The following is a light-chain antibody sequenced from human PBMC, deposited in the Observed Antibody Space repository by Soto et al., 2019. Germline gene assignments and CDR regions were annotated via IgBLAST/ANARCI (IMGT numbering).Light chain of an antibody. CDR2: GAS. CDR1: QSVGSN. J-gene: IGKJ1*01. CDR3: QQYNSLVPA. V-gene: IGKV3-15*01. Sequence: EIVMTQSPATLSVSPGERATLSCRASQSVGSNLAWYQQKPGQAPRLLIYGASTRATGVPARFSGSGSGTEFTLTISSLQSEDFVVYYCQQYNSLVPAFGQGTKVEIK.